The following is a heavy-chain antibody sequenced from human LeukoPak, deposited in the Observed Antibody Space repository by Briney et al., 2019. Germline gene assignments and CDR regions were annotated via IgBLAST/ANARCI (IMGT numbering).Heavy chain of an antibody. Sequence: PSETLSLTCAVYGGSFSGYYWSWTRQPPGKGLEWIGEINHSGSTNYNPSLKSRVTISVDTSKNQFSLKLSSVTAADTAVYYCALRDSSGYYPDYWGQGTLVTVSS. V-gene: IGHV4-34*01. J-gene: IGHJ4*02. CDR1: GGSFSGYY. CDR2: INHSGST. D-gene: IGHD3-22*01. CDR3: ALRDSSGYYPDY.